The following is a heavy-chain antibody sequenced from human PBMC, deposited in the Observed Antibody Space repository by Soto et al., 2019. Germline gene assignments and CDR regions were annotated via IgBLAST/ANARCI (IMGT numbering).Heavy chain of an antibody. CDR1: GFSLSISGMC. CDR3: ARIFGSPNYYDSSGSFDY. CDR2: IDWDDDK. V-gene: IGHV2-70*01. J-gene: IGHJ4*02. Sequence: SGPTLVNPTQTLTLTCTFSGFSLSISGMCVTWIRQPPGKALEWLALIDWDDDKYYSTSLKTRLTISKDTSKNQVVLTMTNMEPVDTATYYCARIFGSPNYYDSSGSFDYWGQGTLVTVSS. D-gene: IGHD3-22*01.